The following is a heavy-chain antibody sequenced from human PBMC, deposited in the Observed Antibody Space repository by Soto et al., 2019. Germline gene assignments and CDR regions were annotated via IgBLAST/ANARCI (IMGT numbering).Heavy chain of an antibody. CDR2: ISGSGGST. Sequence: GGSLRLSCAASGFTFSSYAMSWVRQAPGKGLEWVSAISGSGGSTYYADSVKGRFTISRDNSKNTLYLQMNSLRAEDTAVYYCAKVYYGDPYYYYYMDVWGKGTTVTVS. CDR3: AKVYYGDPYYYYYMDV. J-gene: IGHJ6*03. V-gene: IGHV3-23*01. CDR1: GFTFSSYA. D-gene: IGHD3-22*01.